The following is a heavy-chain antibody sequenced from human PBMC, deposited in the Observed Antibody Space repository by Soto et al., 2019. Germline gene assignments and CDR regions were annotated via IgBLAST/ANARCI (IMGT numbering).Heavy chain of an antibody. CDR2: ISPYHGNT. CDR1: GFTFSTYG. CDR3: ARGGCSYDSARGSPDY. D-gene: IGHD3-16*01. J-gene: IGHJ4*02. V-gene: IGHV1-18*04. Sequence: QVQLVQSGSEVKKPGASVKVSCKTSGFTFSTYGFSWVRQAPGLGLERMGWISPYHGNTYYAQRHHARVTMTTDTSTSTAYMELTRLRSDDAAVYYCARGGCSYDSARGSPDYWGQGTLVPASS.